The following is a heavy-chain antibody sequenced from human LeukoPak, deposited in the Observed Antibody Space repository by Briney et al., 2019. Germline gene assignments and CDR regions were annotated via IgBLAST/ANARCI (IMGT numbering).Heavy chain of an antibody. CDR1: GFTFSSYS. CDR2: ISSSSSYI. D-gene: IGHD1-26*01. J-gene: IGHJ3*02. V-gene: IGHV3-21*01. Sequence: GGSLRLSCAASGFTFSSYSMNWVRQAPGKGLEWVSSISSSSSYIYYADSVKGRFTISRDNAKNSLYLQMNSLRAEDTAVYYCARDQKSVGWELLRNRRAFDIWGQGTMATVSS. CDR3: ARDQKSVGWELLRNRRAFDI.